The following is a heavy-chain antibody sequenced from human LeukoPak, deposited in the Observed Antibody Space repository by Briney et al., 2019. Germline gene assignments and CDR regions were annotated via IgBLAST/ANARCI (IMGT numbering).Heavy chain of an antibody. CDR3: ARGDPITMIVAGRWTPFDY. V-gene: IGHV1-18*04. Sequence: PGGSLRLSCAASGYTFTSYGISWVRQAPGQGLEWMGWISAYNGNTNYAQKLQGRVTMTTDTSTSTAYMELRSLRSDDTAVYYCARGDPITMIVAGRWTPFDYWGQGTLVTVSS. D-gene: IGHD3-22*01. CDR1: GYTFTSYG. CDR2: ISAYNGNT. J-gene: IGHJ4*02.